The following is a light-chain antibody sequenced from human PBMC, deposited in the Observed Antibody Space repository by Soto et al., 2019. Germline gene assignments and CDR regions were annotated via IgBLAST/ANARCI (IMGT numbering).Light chain of an antibody. CDR3: LQYFEWPQMT. CDR1: ETVATN. CDR2: GAS. J-gene: IGKJ1*01. V-gene: IGKV3-15*01. Sequence: VMTQSPATLSVSPGERATLSCWASETVATNLAWYHQKPGQAPRLLISGASTRAAGISDRCRGSGSGTEFTLSISSLRSEDSAIYYCLQYFEWPQMTFGQWTKVEI.